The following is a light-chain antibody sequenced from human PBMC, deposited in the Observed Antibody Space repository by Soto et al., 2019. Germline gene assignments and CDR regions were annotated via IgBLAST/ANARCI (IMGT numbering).Light chain of an antibody. J-gene: IGLJ1*01. V-gene: IGLV2-14*01. CDR2: DVN. CDR1: SSDVAGNNY. CDR3: SSYISSSTLYV. Sequence: QSALTQPASVSGSPGQSITISCTRTSSDVAGNNYVSWYQQHPGKAPKIIIYDVNNRPPGISNRFSGSESGYRASLSISGLQVEDEADYDCSSYISSSTLYVFGAGTKVTVL.